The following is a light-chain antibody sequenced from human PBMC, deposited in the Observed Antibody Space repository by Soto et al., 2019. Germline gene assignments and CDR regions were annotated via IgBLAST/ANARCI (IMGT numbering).Light chain of an antibody. CDR3: QLYGSSAPMYT. J-gene: IGKJ2*01. CDR1: QTVIRTY. V-gene: IGKV3-20*01. CDR2: AAS. Sequence: EIVLTQSPGTLSLSPGERATLSCRASQTVIRTYLAWYQQKPGKAPRLLIYAASIRATGIPVRFSGSGCGTAFTLTISRLDPEDFAVYYCQLYGSSAPMYTFGRGTKLEIK.